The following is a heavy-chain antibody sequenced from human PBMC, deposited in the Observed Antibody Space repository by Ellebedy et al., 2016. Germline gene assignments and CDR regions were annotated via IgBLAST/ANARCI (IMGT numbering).Heavy chain of an antibody. CDR1: GDSVSNAG. D-gene: IGHD5-24*01. J-gene: IGHJ4*02. CDR2: TYYKSKWIN. Sequence: SETLSLTCVISGDSVSNAGWNWIRQSPSRGLEWLGRTYYKSKWINDYAVSVKSRMTINADTSENQFSLQLKSVTPEDTAVYYCARGWLQGGGFDSWGQGSLVIVSS. V-gene: IGHV6-1*01. CDR3: ARGWLQGGGFDS.